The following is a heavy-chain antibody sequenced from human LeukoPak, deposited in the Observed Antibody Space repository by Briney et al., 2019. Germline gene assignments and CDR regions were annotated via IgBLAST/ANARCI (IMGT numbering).Heavy chain of an antibody. V-gene: IGHV4-38-2*02. CDR2: IYHSGST. J-gene: IGHJ4*02. D-gene: IGHD3-10*01. CDR1: GFTFSSYS. Sequence: GSLRLSCTASGFTFSSYSMNWVRQAPGKGLEWIGSIYHSGSTYYNPSLKSRVTILVDTSKNQFSLKLSSVTAADTAVYYCARPYYYGSGSYSDPYYFDYWGQGTLVAVSS. CDR3: ARPYYYGSGSYSDPYYFDY.